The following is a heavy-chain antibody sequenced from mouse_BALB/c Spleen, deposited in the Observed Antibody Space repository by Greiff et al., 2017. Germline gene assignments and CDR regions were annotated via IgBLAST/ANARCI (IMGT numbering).Heavy chain of an antibody. J-gene: IGHJ3*01. D-gene: IGHD1-1*01. CDR1: GFSLSRYS. V-gene: IGHV2-6-4*01. CDR2: IWGGGST. CDR3: ASDYYGSSWFAY. Sequence: VNVVESGPGLVAPSQSLSITCTVSGFSLSRYSVHWVRQPPGKGLEWLGMIWGGGSTDYNSALKSRLSISKDNSKSQVFLKMNSLQTDDTAMYYCASDYYGSSWFAYWGQGTLVTVSA.